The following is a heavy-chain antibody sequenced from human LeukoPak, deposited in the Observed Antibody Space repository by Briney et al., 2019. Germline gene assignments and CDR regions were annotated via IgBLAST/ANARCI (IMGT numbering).Heavy chain of an antibody. D-gene: IGHD3-10*01. CDR3: ATDLAMVRGVIGGDY. CDR2: FGSEDGET. V-gene: IGHV1-24*01. CDR1: GYTLTELP. J-gene: IGHJ4*02. Sequence: ASVKVSCKVSGYTLTELPMHWVRQAPGKGLEWMGRFGSEDGETIYAQKFQGRVTMTEDTSTDTAYMELSSLTSDDTTVYYCATDLAMVRGVIGGDYWGQGTLVTVSS.